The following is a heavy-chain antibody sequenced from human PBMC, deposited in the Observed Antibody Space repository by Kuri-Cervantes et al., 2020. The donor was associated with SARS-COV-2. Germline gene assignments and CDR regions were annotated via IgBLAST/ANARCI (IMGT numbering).Heavy chain of an antibody. J-gene: IGHJ6*03. V-gene: IGHV3-7*01. Sequence: GGSLRLSCVASGLVFSSFWMSWVRQAPGRGLEWVAEIKLDGSEKYYVDSVKGRFTISRDNAKNSVYLQMNCLRAEDTAVYYCALVNDHYYYMDVWGKGTTVTVSS. CDR3: ALVNDHYYYMDV. CDR2: IKLDGSEK. D-gene: IGHD1-1*01. CDR1: GLVFSSFW.